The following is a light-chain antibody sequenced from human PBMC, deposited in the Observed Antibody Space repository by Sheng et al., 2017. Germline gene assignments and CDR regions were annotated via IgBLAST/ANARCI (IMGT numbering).Light chain of an antibody. V-gene: IGKV3-11*01. CDR1: QSVSSY. CDR2: DAS. Sequence: PGERATLSCRASQSVSSYLAWYQQKPGQAPRLLIYDASNRATGIPARFSGSGSGTEFTLTISSLQPEDFATYYCLQHNSYPFTFGPGTKVDIK. J-gene: IGKJ3*01. CDR3: LQHNSYPFT.